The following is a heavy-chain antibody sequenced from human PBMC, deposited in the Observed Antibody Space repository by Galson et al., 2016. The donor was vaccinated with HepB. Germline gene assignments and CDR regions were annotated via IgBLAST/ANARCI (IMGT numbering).Heavy chain of an antibody. CDR2: IRSKDYGATT. D-gene: IGHD6-19*01. J-gene: IGHJ2*01. CDR3: SRVAMAVAGNWYFDL. V-gene: IGHV3-49*03. CDR1: GFTFADHP. Sequence: SLRLSCATSGFTFADHPVSWFRQAPGKGLEWVGFIRSKDYGATTAYAASVQGRFTISRDESDITAYLQMNGLKSEDTAIYYCSRVAMAVAGNWYFDLWGRGTLVTVSS.